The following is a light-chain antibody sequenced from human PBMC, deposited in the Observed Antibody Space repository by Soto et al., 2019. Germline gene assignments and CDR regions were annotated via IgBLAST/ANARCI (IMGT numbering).Light chain of an antibody. J-gene: IGLJ2*01. CDR3: QSYERSNHVV. CDR2: EDN. CDR1: SGSIASNY. Sequence: NFMLTQPHSVSESPGKTVTISCTGSSGSIASNYVQWYQQRPGSVPTTVIYEDNQRPSGVPDRFSGSIDSSSNSASLTISGLKTEDEADYCCQSYERSNHVVFGGVTKLTVL. V-gene: IGLV6-57*02.